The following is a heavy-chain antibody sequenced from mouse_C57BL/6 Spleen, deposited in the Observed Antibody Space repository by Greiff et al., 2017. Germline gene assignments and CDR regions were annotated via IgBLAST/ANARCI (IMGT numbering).Heavy chain of an antibody. V-gene: IGHV5-4*01. CDR1: GFTFSSYA. CDR2: ISDGGSYT. CDR3: ARDDGPRGFAY. J-gene: IGHJ3*01. Sequence: EVKLMESGGGLVKPGGSLKLSCAASGFTFSSYAMSWVRQTPEKRLEWVATISDGGSYTYYPDNVKGRFTISRDNAKNNLYLQMSHLKSEDTAMYYCARDDGPRGFAYWVQGTLVTVSA. D-gene: IGHD2-3*01.